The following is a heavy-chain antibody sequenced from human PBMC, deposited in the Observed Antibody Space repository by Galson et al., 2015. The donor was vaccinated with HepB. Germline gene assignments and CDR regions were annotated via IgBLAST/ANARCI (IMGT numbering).Heavy chain of an antibody. V-gene: IGHV1-2*02. CDR3: ARDPESYRATLPDV. J-gene: IGHJ6*02. CDR1: GYSFTDYY. CDR2: INPNSGGT. Sequence: SVKVSCKASGYSFTDYYMHWVRQAPGQGPEWMGWINPNSGGTNYARKFQGRVTMTRDTSVNTVYMEMIRVTSDDTAVYFCARDPESYRATLPDVWGQGTTVIVS. D-gene: IGHD1-1*01.